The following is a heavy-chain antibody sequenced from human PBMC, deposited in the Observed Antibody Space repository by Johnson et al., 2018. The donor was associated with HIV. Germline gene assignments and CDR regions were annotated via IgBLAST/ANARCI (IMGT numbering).Heavy chain of an antibody. D-gene: IGHD1-7*01. CDR3: AGDMVQLELLGAFDI. V-gene: IGHV3-66*01. CDR1: GFTVSSNY. CDR2: IYSGGTT. Sequence: VQLVESGGGLVQPGGSLRLSCAASGFTVSSNYMSWVRQAPGKGLEWVSVIYSGGTTFYADSVKGRFTISRDNSKNTLYLQMNTLGAEDTAVYYCAGDMVQLELLGAFDIWGQGTMVTVSS. J-gene: IGHJ3*02.